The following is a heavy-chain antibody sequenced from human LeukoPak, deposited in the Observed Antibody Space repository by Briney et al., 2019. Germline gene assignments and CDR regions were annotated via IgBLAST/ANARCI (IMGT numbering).Heavy chain of an antibody. CDR2: IYIVGTT. D-gene: IGHD6-19*01. CDR3: AREVDSSGWQADY. V-gene: IGHV3-53*01. CDR1: GFTVSSNY. Sequence: GGSLRLSCAASGFTVSSNYMSWVRQAPGKGLEWVSVIYIVGTTYYADSVKGRFTISRDNPKNTLYLQMNSLRAEDTAVYYCAREVDSSGWQADYWGQGTRVTVSS. J-gene: IGHJ4*02.